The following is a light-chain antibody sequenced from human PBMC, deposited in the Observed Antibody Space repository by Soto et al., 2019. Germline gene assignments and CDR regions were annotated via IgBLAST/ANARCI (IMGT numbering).Light chain of an antibody. CDR2: AAS. V-gene: IGKV1-39*01. CDR1: QSIGGY. Sequence: DIHMTQSPSSLSASVGYIFTITCRASQSIGGYLNWYQKIKGKAPKLLIFAASGLQSGVPSRLSGSGYGTDLTITISSMQTEDFETYYCQQSYSSPITFGQGTRLEIK. J-gene: IGKJ5*01. CDR3: QQSYSSPIT.